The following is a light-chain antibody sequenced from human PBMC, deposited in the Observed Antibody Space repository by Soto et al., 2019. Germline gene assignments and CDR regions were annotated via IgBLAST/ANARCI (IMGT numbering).Light chain of an antibody. V-gene: IGKV1-5*01. CDR2: DAS. CDR1: QSVSSW. CDR3: QQYNSYPWT. J-gene: IGKJ1*01. Sequence: DIQMTQSPSTLSASVGDRVTITCRASQSVSSWLAWYQQKPGKAPNLLIYDASSLESGVPSRFSGSGSDTEFTLTIHSLHPDDFATYYCQQYNSYPWTFGQGTKVDIK.